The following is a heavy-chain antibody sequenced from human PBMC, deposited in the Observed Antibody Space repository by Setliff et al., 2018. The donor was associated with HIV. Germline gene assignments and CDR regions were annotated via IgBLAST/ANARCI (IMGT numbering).Heavy chain of an antibody. CDR1: GGSLNDYS. D-gene: IGHD3-9*01. CDR3: ARAIVKTGYQTKSRVFDY. V-gene: IGHV4-34*01. Sequence: SETLSLTCAVYGGSLNDYSWNWIRQSPGKGLEWIGEVNLPKTLNYNPSLESRITISVDTSKKQFSLDLSSVTAADTAVYFCARAIVKTGYQTKSRVFDYWGHGTLVTVSS. J-gene: IGHJ4*01. CDR2: VNLPKTL.